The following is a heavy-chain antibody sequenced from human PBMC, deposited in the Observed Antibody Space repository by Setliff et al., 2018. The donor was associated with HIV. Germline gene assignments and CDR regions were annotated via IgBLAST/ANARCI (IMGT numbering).Heavy chain of an antibody. CDR1: AGSISSRTYF. CDR2: VSYSGST. Sequence: SETLSLTCAVSAGSISSRTYFWGWIRQPPGKGLEWIGSVSYSGSTHYNPSLKSRVTISADTSKNQFSLKLNSVTAADTAVYYCARHLRQLFSSDFYFYYYYMDVWGKGTTVTVSS. CDR3: ARHLRQLFSSDFYFYYYYMDV. J-gene: IGHJ6*03. D-gene: IGHD3-10*01. V-gene: IGHV4-39*01.